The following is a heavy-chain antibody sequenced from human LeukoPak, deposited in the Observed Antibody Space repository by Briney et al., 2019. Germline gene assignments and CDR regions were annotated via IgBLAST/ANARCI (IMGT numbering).Heavy chain of an antibody. V-gene: IGHV3-23*01. J-gene: IGHJ5*02. CDR3: AKDIGYSYGPGPWHWFDP. CDR1: GFIFSSYC. D-gene: IGHD5-18*01. Sequence: QPGGSLRLSCAASGFIFSSYCMSWVRQAPGKGLEWVSAISGSGDSTYYGDSVKGRFTISRDNSKNTLYLQMNSLRAEDTAVYYCAKDIGYSYGPGPWHWFDPWGQGTLVTVSS. CDR2: ISGSGDST.